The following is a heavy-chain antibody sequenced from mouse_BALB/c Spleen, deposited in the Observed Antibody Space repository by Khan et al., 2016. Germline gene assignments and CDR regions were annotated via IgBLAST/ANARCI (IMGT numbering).Heavy chain of an antibody. CDR3: ARGGNGNYFDY. V-gene: IGHV5-12-2*01. J-gene: IGHJ2*01. CDR1: GFTFSSYT. CDR2: ISNGGGST. Sequence: EVELVESGGGLVPPGGSLKLSCAASGFTFSSYTMSWVRQTPEKRLEWVAYISNGGGSTYYPDTVKGRFTISSDNAQNTLYLQMSSLKSEDTAMYYCARGGNGNYFDYWGQGTTLTVSS. D-gene: IGHD2-1*01.